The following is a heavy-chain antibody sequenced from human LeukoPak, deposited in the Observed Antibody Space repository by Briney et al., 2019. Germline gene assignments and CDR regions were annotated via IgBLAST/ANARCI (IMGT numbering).Heavy chain of an antibody. V-gene: IGHV4-4*02. J-gene: IGHJ4*02. D-gene: IGHD3-16*01. CDR3: ATLPRLRGSYVDY. CDR1: GGSISSSNW. CDR2: IYHSGST. Sequence: SGTLSLTCAVSGGSISSSNWWSWARQPPGKGLEWIGEIYHSGSTNYNPSLKSRVTISVDKSKNQFSLKLSSVTAADTAVYYCATLPRLRGSYVDYWGQGTLVTVSS.